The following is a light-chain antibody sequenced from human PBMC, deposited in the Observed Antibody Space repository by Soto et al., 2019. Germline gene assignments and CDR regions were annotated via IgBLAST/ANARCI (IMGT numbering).Light chain of an antibody. CDR3: SSYTSSNSFV. J-gene: IGLJ1*01. V-gene: IGLV2-14*01. CDR1: SSDVGRYNY. CDR2: DVS. Sequence: QSALAQPASVSGSPVQSIAISYTGTSSDVGRYNYVSWFQQHPGKAPKLMIYDVSNRPSGVSDRFSGSKSGNTASLTISGLQAEDEADYYCSSYTSSNSFVFGTGNKVP.